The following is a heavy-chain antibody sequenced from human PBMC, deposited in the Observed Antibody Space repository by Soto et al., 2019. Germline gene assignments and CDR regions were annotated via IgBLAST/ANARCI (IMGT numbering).Heavy chain of an antibody. CDR1: VFTLSHYG. V-gene: IGHV3-30*18. J-gene: IGHJ4*02. CDR2: ISYDGNHI. D-gene: IGHD3-22*01. CDR3: VKGPNYYDSSRLDY. Sequence: ESGGGVVQPGRSLRLSCVASVFTLSHYGMHWVRQAPGKGLEWVAVISYDGNHIYYADSVKGRFSISRDNSKNTLFLQMNSLRAEDTAVYYCVKGPNYYDSSRLDYWGQGTLVTVSS.